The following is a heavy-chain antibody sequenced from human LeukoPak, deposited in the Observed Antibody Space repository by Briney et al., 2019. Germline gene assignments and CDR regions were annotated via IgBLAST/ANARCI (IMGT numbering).Heavy chain of an antibody. J-gene: IGHJ5*02. CDR2: IYTSGST. Sequence: SETLSLTCTVSGGSISSYYWSWIRQPAGKGLEWIGRIYTSGSTNYNPSLKSRVTMSVDTSKNQFSLKLSSVTAADTAVYYCARVKAVVRGRDNWFDTGGQGNLVTVSS. CDR3: ARVKAVVRGRDNWFDT. D-gene: IGHD4-23*01. CDR1: GGSISSYY. V-gene: IGHV4-4*07.